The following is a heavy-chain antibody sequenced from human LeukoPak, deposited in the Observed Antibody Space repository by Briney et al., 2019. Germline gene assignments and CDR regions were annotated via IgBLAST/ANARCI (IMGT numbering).Heavy chain of an antibody. CDR3: ASSWFFDY. D-gene: IGHD6-13*01. J-gene: IGHJ4*02. Sequence: SETLSLTCTVSGGSISSYYWSWIWQPPGKGLEWIGYIYYSGSTNYNPSLKSRVTISVDTSKNQFSLKLSSVTAADTAVYYCASSWFFDYWGQGTLVTVSS. CDR1: GGSISSYY. CDR2: IYYSGST. V-gene: IGHV4-59*01.